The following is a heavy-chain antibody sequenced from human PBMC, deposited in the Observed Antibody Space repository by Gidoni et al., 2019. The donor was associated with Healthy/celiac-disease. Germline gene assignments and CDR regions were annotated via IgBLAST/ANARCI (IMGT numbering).Heavy chain of an antibody. Sequence: EVQLVESGGGLVQPGGSLRRSCSAYGFMFSFYTMHLVRQAPGRGLEYVSSIPGNGGTTYYADSLKGRFTISRDNSKNTLYLQMSSLRAEDTAVYYCVKDFTTTNDHWGQGTLVSVTS. D-gene: IGHD1-1*01. CDR1: GFMFSFYT. CDR2: IPGNGGTT. J-gene: IGHJ4*02. CDR3: VKDFTTTNDH. V-gene: IGHV3-64D*09.